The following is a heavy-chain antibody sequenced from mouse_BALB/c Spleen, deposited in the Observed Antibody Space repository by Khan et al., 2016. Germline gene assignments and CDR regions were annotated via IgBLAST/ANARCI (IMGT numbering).Heavy chain of an antibody. CDR1: GFSLTGYG. CDR2: VWGDAST. CDR3: TRVSRDY. Sequence: QVQLQQPGPGLVPPSQSLSITCTVSGFSLTGYGLNWVRQPPGKGLEWLGMVWGDASTDYNSDLKYRLSISKDDSKSEVFIIMNSLQTHDTARYYCTRVSRDYWDQGTSVTVSS. V-gene: IGHV2-6-7*01. J-gene: IGHJ4*01.